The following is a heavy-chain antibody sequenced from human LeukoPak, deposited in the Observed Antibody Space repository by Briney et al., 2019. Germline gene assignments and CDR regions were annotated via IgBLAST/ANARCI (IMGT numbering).Heavy chain of an antibody. CDR3: ARLTGNYGDY. CDR1: GFTFSSYS. Sequence: GGSLRLSCAASGFTFSSYSMNWVRQAAGKGLEWVSSISSGSSYIYYADSVKGRFTISRENAKNSLYLQMDSLRAEDTAVYYCARLTGNYGDYWGQGTLVTVSS. J-gene: IGHJ4*02. D-gene: IGHD3-10*01. V-gene: IGHV3-21*01. CDR2: ISSGSSYI.